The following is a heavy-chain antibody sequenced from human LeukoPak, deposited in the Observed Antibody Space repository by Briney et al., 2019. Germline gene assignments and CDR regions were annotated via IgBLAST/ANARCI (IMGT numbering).Heavy chain of an antibody. V-gene: IGHV1-69*13. J-gene: IGHJ6*03. CDR2: IIPIFGTA. D-gene: IGHD5-18*01. Sequence: GASVKVSCKASGGTFSSYAISWVRQAPGQGLEWMGGIIPIFGTANYAQKFQGRVTITADESTSTAYMELSSLRSEDTAVYYCARGRRGYSYGPTIYYYYMDVWGKGTTVTISS. CDR1: GGTFSSYA. CDR3: ARGRRGYSYGPTIYYYYMDV.